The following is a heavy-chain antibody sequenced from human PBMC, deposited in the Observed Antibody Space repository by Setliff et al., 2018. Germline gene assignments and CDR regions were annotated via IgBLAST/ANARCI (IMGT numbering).Heavy chain of an antibody. D-gene: IGHD3-16*01. CDR2: INPKSGGT. CDR3: ARDGISWLMWFDP. J-gene: IGHJ5*02. CDR1: GYSFTDYY. V-gene: IGHV1-2*02. Sequence: ASVKVSCKASGYSFTDYYMHWVRQVPGRGLEWMGWINPKSGGTRYAQKFQGRVTMTRDTSISTACMELSSLRSDDTAVYYCARDGISWLMWFDPWGQGTLVTVSS.